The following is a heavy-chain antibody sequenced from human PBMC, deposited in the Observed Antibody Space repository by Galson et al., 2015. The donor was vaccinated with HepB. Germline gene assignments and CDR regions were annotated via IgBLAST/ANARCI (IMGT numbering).Heavy chain of an antibody. CDR1: GYTFTSYG. CDR2: ISAYNGYT. D-gene: IGHD3-16*02. CDR3: AVSHALLWSGESSLSYFDS. Sequence: VKVSCKASGYTFTSYGISWVRQAPGQGLEWMGWISAYNGYTNYAQKLQGRVTMTTDTSTSTAYMELRSLRSDDTAVYFCAVSHALLWSGESSLSYFDSWGQGTLVTVSS. V-gene: IGHV1-18*01. J-gene: IGHJ4*02.